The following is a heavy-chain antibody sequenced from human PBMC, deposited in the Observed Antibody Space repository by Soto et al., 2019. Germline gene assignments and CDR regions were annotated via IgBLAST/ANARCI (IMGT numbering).Heavy chain of an antibody. CDR3: AKDQNGVSYYFDY. D-gene: IGHD2-8*01. CDR1: GFTFSSYG. CDR2: ISYDGGHK. Sequence: GGSLRLSCAASGFTFSSYGIHWVRQAPGKGLEWVAVISYDGGHKDYADSVKGRFTISRDNSKNTLYLQMNSLRAEDTAVYYCAKDQNGVSYYFDYWGQGTLVTVSS. V-gene: IGHV3-30*18. J-gene: IGHJ4*02.